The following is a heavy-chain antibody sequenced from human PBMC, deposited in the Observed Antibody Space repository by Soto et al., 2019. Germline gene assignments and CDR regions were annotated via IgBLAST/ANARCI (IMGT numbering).Heavy chain of an antibody. CDR3: AKDPRAYSSGWYSAYHFDY. CDR2: ISGSGGST. V-gene: IGHV3-23*01. CDR1: GFTFSSYA. J-gene: IGHJ4*02. Sequence: GGSLRLSXASSGFTFSSYAISWVRQAPGKGLEWVSAISGSGGSTYYADSVQGRFTISRDNSKNTLYLQMISLRADDTALYYCAKDPRAYSSGWYSAYHFDYWGQGTLVTVSS. D-gene: IGHD6-19*01.